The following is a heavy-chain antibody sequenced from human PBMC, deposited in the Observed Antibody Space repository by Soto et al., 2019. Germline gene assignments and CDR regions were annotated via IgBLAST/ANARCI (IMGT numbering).Heavy chain of an antibody. CDR3: AKDGDYGSGSDAHRDY. Sequence: QVQLVESGGGAVQPGRSLRLSCAASGFTFTNYGMHWVRQAPGKGLEWVSIISYDGNHAYYADFVRGRFTISRDDSKNTLCLQLNSLRAADTRVYYGAKDGDYGSGSDAHRDYSGQGTLVAVSS. V-gene: IGHV3-30*18. D-gene: IGHD3-10*01. CDR1: GFTFTNYG. J-gene: IGHJ4*02. CDR2: ISYDGNHA.